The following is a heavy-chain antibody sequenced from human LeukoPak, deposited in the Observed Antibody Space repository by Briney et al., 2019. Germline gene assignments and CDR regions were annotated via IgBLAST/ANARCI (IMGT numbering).Heavy chain of an antibody. CDR1: GFTFSSYS. V-gene: IGHV3-21*01. J-gene: IGHJ6*02. CDR3: ARDRCSGGSCYGMDV. D-gene: IGHD2-15*01. CDR2: ISSSSSYI. Sequence: PGGSLRLSCAASGFTFSSYSMNWVRQAPGKGLEWVSSISSSSSYIYYADSVKGRFTISRDNAKNSLYLQMNSLRAEDTAVYYCARDRCSGGSCYGMDVWGQGTTVTDSS.